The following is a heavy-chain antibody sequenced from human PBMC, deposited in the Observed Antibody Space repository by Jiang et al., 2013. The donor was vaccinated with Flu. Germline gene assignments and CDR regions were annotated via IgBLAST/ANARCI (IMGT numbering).Heavy chain of an antibody. V-gene: IGHV3-30*18. Sequence: SLSCAASGFTFSSYVMHWVRQAPGKGLEWVALVSYDETTKIYADSVRGRFTISRDNSKNMMYLQMDSLRPEDTAIYYCVKDKEGNLIHYLDYWGQGTLVTVSS. J-gene: IGHJ4*02. CDR3: VKDKEGNLIHYLDY. CDR2: VSYDETTK. D-gene: IGHD1-14*01. CDR1: GFTFSSYV.